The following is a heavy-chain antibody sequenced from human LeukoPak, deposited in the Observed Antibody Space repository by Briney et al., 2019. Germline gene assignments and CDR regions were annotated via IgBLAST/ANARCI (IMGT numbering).Heavy chain of an antibody. CDR1: GFTFSSYS. D-gene: IGHD3-10*01. CDR2: ISSASNTI. J-gene: IGHJ5*02. V-gene: IGHV3-48*01. Sequence: QPGESLRLSCAASGFTFSSYSMNWVRQAPGKGLEWVSYISSASNTIYYADPVKGRFTISRDNAKNSLYLQMNSLRAEDTAMYYCARDGWFGDYNWFDPWGQGTLVTVSS. CDR3: ARDGWFGDYNWFDP.